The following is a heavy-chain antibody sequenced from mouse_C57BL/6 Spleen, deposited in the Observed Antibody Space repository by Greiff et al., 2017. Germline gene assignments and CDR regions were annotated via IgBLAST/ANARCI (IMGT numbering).Heavy chain of an antibody. CDR3: ARCTTVVATDY. J-gene: IGHJ2*01. CDR2: INPGSGGT. D-gene: IGHD1-1*01. Sequence: QVQLKESGAELVRPGTSVKVSCKASGYAFTNYLIEWVKQRPGQGLEWIGVINPGSGGTNYNEKFKGKATLTADKSSSTAYMQLSSLTSEDSAVDFCARCTTVVATDYWGQGTTLTVSA. V-gene: IGHV1-54*01. CDR1: GYAFTNYL.